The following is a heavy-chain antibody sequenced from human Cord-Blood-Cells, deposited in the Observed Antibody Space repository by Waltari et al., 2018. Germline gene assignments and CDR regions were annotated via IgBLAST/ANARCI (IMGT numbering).Heavy chain of an antibody. J-gene: IGHJ3*02. D-gene: IGHD2-15*01. CDR2: MNPTMGNT. Sequence: QVQLVQSGAEVKKPGASVKVSCKASGYTFTSYDINWVRQATGQGLEWMGWMNPTMGNTDYAQKCQGRVTKPRNTSISTAYMELSSLRSEDTAVYYCAREEDRGCAFDIWGQGTMVTVSS. CDR3: AREEDRGCAFDI. V-gene: IGHV1-8*01. CDR1: GYTFTSYD.